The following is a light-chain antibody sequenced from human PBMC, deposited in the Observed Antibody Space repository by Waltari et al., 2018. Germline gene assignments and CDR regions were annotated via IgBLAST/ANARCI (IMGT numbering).Light chain of an antibody. CDR2: NDN. V-gene: IGLV1-44*01. Sequence: QSVLTQPPSVSGTPGPRVTISCSGRNSNIGGTFVNWYQQLPGKAPKLLIYNDNQGPSGVPDRFSASKSGTSAALAITGLQSEDEADYYCAVWDDSLGGVFGGGTKLTVL. CDR1: NSNIGGTF. J-gene: IGLJ3*02. CDR3: AVWDDSLGGV.